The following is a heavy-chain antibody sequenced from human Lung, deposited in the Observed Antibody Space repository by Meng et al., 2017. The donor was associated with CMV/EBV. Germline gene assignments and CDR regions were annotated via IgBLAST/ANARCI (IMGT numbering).Heavy chain of an antibody. CDR1: GYKFDIYG. D-gene: IGHD4-17*01. CDR2: VGAENGET. CDR3: ARAGAAVTTNFDF. Sequence: KASGYKFDIYGLTWVRQAPGQGLEWVGWVGAENGETNYGQKFQGRVTVTADTFTKTAYMEMRSLRSDDSAIYYCARAGAAVTTNFDFWGQGTLVTVSS. V-gene: IGHV1-18*01. J-gene: IGHJ4*02.